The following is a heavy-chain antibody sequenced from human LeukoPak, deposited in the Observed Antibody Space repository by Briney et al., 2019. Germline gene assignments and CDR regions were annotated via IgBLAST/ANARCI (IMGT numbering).Heavy chain of an antibody. J-gene: IGHJ6*02. Sequence: PGGCLRLSCAASGFTFSSYGMHWVRQAPGKGLEWVAVISYDGSNEYYADSVKGRFTISRDNSKNTLYLQMNSLRAEDTAVYYCAKDELRFLEWLLSRMDVWGQGTTVTVSS. V-gene: IGHV3-30*18. D-gene: IGHD3-3*01. CDR1: GFTFSSYG. CDR3: AKDELRFLEWLLSRMDV. CDR2: ISYDGSNE.